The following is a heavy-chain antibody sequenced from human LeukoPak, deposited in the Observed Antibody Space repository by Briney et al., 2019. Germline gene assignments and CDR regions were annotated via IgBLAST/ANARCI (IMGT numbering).Heavy chain of an antibody. CDR3: ARVKPPFIAARPMSGWFDP. CDR1: GYTFTSYD. V-gene: IGHV1-8*01. CDR2: MNPNSGNT. J-gene: IGHJ5*02. Sequence: GASVKVSCKASGYTFTSYDINWVRQATGQGLEWMGWMNPNSGNTGYAQKFQGRVTMTRNTSISTAYMELRSLRSEDTAVYYCARVKPPFIAARPMSGWFDPWGQGTLVTVSS. D-gene: IGHD6-6*01.